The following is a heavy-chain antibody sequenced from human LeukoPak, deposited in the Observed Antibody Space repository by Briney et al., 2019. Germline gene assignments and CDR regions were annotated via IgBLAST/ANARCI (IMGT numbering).Heavy chain of an antibody. CDR1: GFAFSSSA. CDR2: IVVGSGQT. D-gene: IGHD5-18*01. Sequence: EASVKVSCKASGFAFSSSAIQWVRQARGQRLEWIGWIVVGSGQTNYAQRLQERVTITRDMSTGTAYMELRSLRSEDTAVYYCAATGCYPKDYYMDVWGKGTTVTVFS. J-gene: IGHJ6*03. V-gene: IGHV1-58*02. CDR3: AATGCYPKDYYMDV.